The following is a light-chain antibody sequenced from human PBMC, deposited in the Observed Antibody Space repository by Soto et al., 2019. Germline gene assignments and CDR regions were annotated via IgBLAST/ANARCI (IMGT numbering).Light chain of an antibody. V-gene: IGKV3-20*01. CDR1: QSVYTNF. CDR3: QQYGGSPLMYT. CDR2: GAS. J-gene: IGKJ2*01. Sequence: IVWSQCRGTLSLSPGERATLSCLASQSVYTNFLAWYQQKPSKAPRLRIYGASTRAAGVPDRFSGSGSGTDFTLTITRLEREDFAVYYCQQYGGSPLMYTVGQGTEL.